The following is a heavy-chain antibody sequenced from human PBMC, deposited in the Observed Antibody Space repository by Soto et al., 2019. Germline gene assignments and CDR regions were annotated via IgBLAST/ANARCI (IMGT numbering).Heavy chain of an antibody. D-gene: IGHD2-2*01. CDR2: LSAYNGNT. CDR3: ARFRPCSSISCDLFDF. CDR1: GYTFTSYG. Sequence: QVQLVQSGAEVKKPGASVKVSCKASGYTFTSYGICWVRQAPGQGLAWMGWLSAYNGNTNYAQKLQRRVTMTTDTSTSIADMELRSLRSDVTAVSYSARFRPCSSISCDLFDFWGQRTLVTVSS. J-gene: IGHJ4*02. V-gene: IGHV1-18*01.